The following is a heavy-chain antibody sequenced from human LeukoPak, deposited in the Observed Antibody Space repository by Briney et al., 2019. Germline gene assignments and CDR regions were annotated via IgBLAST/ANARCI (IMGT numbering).Heavy chain of an antibody. CDR1: GYTFTGYY. CDR3: ARLRTYYDSSGLLRGFEY. D-gene: IGHD3-22*01. CDR2: INPNSGGT. J-gene: IGHJ4*02. Sequence: ASVKVSCKASGYTFTGYYMHWVRQAPAQGLEWMGWINPNSGGTNYAQKFQGRVTMTRDTSISTAYMELSRLRSDDTAVYYCARLRTYYDSSGLLRGFEYWGQGTLVTVSS. V-gene: IGHV1-2*02.